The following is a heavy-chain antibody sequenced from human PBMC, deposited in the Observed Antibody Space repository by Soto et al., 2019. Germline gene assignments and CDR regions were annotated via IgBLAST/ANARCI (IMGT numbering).Heavy chain of an antibody. CDR2: INPSDGNT. J-gene: IGHJ3*02. V-gene: IGHV1-46*01. D-gene: IGHD4-17*01. CDR1: GYTFTSYY. Sequence: QVQLVQSGAEMKKPGASVKVSCKASGYTFTSYYVHWVRQAPGQGLEWMGVINPSDGNTTYTQKFQGRVIMTRHTSTSTVYMELSSLRSDDTAVFYCARTSMTTILIDAFDIWGQGTMVIVSS. CDR3: ARTSMTTILIDAFDI.